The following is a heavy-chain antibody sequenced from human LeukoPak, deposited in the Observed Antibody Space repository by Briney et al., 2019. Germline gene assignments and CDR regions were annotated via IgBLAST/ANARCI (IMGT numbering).Heavy chain of an antibody. V-gene: IGHV1-18*01. CDR2: NSTYNGNT. D-gene: IGHD2-21*02. CDR3: ARDPRRDMGPTNWFDP. J-gene: IGHJ5*02. Sequence: ASVKVSCKASGYTFTNYGINWVRQAPGQGLEWMGWNSTYNGNTNYAQTLQGRVTMTTDTSTSTAYMELRSLRFDDTAVYYCARDPRRDMGPTNWFDPWGQGTLVTVSS. CDR1: GYTFTNYG.